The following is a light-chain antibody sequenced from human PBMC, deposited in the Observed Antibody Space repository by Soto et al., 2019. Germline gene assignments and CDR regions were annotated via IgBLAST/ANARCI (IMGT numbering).Light chain of an antibody. V-gene: IGKV1-39*01. J-gene: IGKJ3*01. CDR2: ASS. CDR1: QSISTY. CDR3: QKYNRAPLT. Sequence: DIHLTQSPSSLSASVGDRVTITCRASQSISTYLIWYQQKPGKAPKLLIYASSSLQSGVPSRFSGSGSGTEFTLTISSLQPEDVATYYCQKYNRAPLTFGPGTKVDIK.